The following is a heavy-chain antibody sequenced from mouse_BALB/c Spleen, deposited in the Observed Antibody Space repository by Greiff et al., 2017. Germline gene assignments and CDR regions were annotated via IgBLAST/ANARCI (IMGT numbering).Heavy chain of an antibody. Sequence: QVHVKQSGPGLVAPSQSLSITCTVSGFSLTSYGVHWVRQPPGKGLEWLGVIWAGGSTNYNSALMSRLSISKDNSKSQVFLKMNSLQTDDTAMYYCARGGGDYYAMDYWGQGTSVTVSS. J-gene: IGHJ4*01. CDR3: ARGGGDYYAMDY. V-gene: IGHV2-9*02. CDR1: GFSLTSYG. CDR2: IWAGGST.